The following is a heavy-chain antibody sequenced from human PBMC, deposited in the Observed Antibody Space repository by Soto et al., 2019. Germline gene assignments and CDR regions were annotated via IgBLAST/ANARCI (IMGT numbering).Heavy chain of an antibody. V-gene: IGHV3-30-3*01. J-gene: IGHJ4*02. CDR2: ISYDGSNK. CDR1: GFTFSSYA. D-gene: IGHD2-15*01. Sequence: GGSLRLSCAASGFTFSSYAMHWVRQAPGKGLEWVAVISYDGSNKYYADSVKGRFTISRDNSKNTLYLQMNSLRAEDTAVYYCASWDSRRGGRNWGQGTLVTVSS. CDR3: ASWDSRRGGRN.